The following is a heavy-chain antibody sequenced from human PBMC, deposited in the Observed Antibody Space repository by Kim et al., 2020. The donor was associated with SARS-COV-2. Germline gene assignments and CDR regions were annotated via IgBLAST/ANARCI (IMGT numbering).Heavy chain of an antibody. CDR2: ISAYNGNT. V-gene: IGHV1-18*01. CDR1: GYTFTSYG. J-gene: IGHJ4*02. D-gene: IGHD3-10*01. Sequence: ASVKVSCKASGYTFTSYGISWVRQAPGQGLEWMGWISAYNGNTNYAQKLQGRVTMTTDTSTSTAYMELRSLRSDDTAVYYCARDRRLFLLWFGELLSPNFDYWGQGTLVTVSS. CDR3: ARDRRLFLLWFGELLSPNFDY.